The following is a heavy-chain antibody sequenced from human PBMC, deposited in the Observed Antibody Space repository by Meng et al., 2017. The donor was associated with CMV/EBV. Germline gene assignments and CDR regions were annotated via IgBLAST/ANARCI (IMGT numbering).Heavy chain of an antibody. CDR3: AKADYYDGSGYYFDY. D-gene: IGHD3-22*01. V-gene: IGHV3-23*01. CDR2: ISGTGGNT. Sequence: SGFTFSAYALRWVRQAPGKGLEWVSSISGTGGNTYYADSVQGRFTISRDDSHNTLFLHMNSLRAEDTAVYYRAKADYYDGSGYYFDYWGQGTLVTVSS. CDR1: GFTFSAYA. J-gene: IGHJ4*02.